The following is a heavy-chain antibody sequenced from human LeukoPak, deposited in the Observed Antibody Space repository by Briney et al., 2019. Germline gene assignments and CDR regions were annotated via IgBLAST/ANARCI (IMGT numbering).Heavy chain of an antibody. CDR1: GYTYTSYY. V-gene: IGHV1-46*01. CDR3: ARNRLWYYDSSGSDAFDI. CDR2: INPSGGST. J-gene: IGHJ3*02. D-gene: IGHD3-22*01. Sequence: ASVKVSCKASGYTYTSYYMHWVRQAPGQALEWMGIINPSGGSTSYAQKFQGRVTMTRDTSTSTVYMELSSLRSEDTAVYYCARNRLWYYDSSGSDAFDIWGQGTMVTVSS.